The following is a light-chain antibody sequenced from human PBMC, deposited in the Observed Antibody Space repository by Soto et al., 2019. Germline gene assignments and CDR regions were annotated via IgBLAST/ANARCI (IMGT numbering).Light chain of an antibody. Sequence: EIVLTQSPGTLTLSPGESAALSCRASQTICNNYLVWYRQKPGQAPRLLIYAVSSRAAGIPDRFSGSGSGTDFALTIARLEPEDSAVYYCQQHSNSPWTFGQGTRVEI. CDR2: AVS. J-gene: IGKJ1*01. CDR3: QQHSNSPWT. CDR1: QTICNNY. V-gene: IGKV3-20*01.